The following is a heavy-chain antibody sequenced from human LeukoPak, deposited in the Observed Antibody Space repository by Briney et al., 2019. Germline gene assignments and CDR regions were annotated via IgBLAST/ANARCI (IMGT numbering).Heavy chain of an antibody. CDR2: MNPNSGNT. Sequence: GASVKVSCKASGYTFTSYDINWVRQATGQGLEWMGWMNPNSGNTGYAQKFQGRVTMTRNTSISTAYMELSSLRSEDTAVYYCARGLQFKSVVAPYYWGQGTLVTVSS. CDR3: ARGLQFKSVVAPYY. CDR1: GYTFTSYD. J-gene: IGHJ4*02. D-gene: IGHD3-22*01. V-gene: IGHV1-8*01.